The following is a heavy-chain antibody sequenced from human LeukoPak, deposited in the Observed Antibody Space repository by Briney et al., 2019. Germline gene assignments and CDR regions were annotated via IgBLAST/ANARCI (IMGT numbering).Heavy chain of an antibody. D-gene: IGHD2-15*01. CDR1: GFSLSTYG. CDR2: IRHDGSNT. CDR3: ARDWGYCSGDSCPTFAF. J-gene: IGHJ4*02. Sequence: GGSLRLSCVASGFSLSTYGMHWLRQTPGKGLEWMACIRHDGSNTYYADSVQGRFTISRDNSKNTLYLHMRSLTPGDTARFYCARDWGYCSGDSCPTFAFWGQGTLVTVSS. V-gene: IGHV3-30*02.